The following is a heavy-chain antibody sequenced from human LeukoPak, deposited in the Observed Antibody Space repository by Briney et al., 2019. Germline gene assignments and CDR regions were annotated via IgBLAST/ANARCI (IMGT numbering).Heavy chain of an antibody. V-gene: IGHV4-30-4*01. Sequence: SETLSLTCTVSGGSISSGDYYWSWIRQPSGKGLEWIGYIYYSGSTYYNPSLKSRVTISVDTSENQFSLKLSSVTAADTAVYYCARLYSYGYEVVDYWGQGTLVTVSS. CDR2: IYYSGST. CDR3: ARLYSYGYEVVDY. J-gene: IGHJ4*02. D-gene: IGHD5-18*01. CDR1: GGSISSGDYY.